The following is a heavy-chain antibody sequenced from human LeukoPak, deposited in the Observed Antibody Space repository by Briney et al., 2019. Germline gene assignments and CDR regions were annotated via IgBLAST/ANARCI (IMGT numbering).Heavy chain of an antibody. D-gene: IGHD2-21*01. V-gene: IGHV5-51*01. CDR1: GYSFSSYW. CDR3: ATVVVIASTQWHFDS. J-gene: IGHJ4*02. Sequence: AESLKISCKGSGYSFSSYWIGWVRQMPGEGLEWMGLIHPGDSDTRYSPSFQGQVTISVAKSISTAYLQWSSLEASDYAMYYCATVVVIASTQWHFDSWGQGTLVTVSS. CDR2: IHPGDSDT.